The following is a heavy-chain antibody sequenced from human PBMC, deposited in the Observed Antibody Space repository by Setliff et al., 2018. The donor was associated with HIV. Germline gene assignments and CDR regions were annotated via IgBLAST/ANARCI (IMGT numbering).Heavy chain of an antibody. J-gene: IGHJ5*02. CDR1: GYKFTGHY. Sequence: ASVKVSCKASGYKFTGHYVHWVRQTPGQGLQWMGRINPDNSLTTYAEYFEGRVTLTRDTSTNTAYMELRRLRSDDTAIYFCARNKIGWDTYSVVNYFDPWGQGTLVTVSS. CDR3: ARNKIGWDTYSVVNYFDP. D-gene: IGHD2-21*01. V-gene: IGHV1-2*06. CDR2: INPDNSLT.